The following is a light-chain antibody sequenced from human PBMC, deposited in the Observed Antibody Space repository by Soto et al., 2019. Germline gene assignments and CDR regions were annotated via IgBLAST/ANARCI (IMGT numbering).Light chain of an antibody. J-gene: IGKJ4*01. CDR1: QTIISY. Sequence: DIQMTQSPSSLSASVGDRVTITCRASQTIISYLNWYQQKPGKAPKLLIYAASTLQSGVPSRFSGSGSGTDFTLSISSLQPEDSATYYCQQSYSTLLTFGGGTRVAIK. CDR2: AAS. CDR3: QQSYSTLLT. V-gene: IGKV1-39*01.